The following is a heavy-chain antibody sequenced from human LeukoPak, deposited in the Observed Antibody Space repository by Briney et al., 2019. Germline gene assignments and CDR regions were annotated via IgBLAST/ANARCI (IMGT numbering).Heavy chain of an antibody. CDR2: ISYDGSNK. J-gene: IGHJ4*02. CDR1: GFTFSSYA. CDR3: ASGSSGY. V-gene: IGHV3-30-3*01. D-gene: IGHD3-22*01. Sequence: GRSLRLSCAASGFTFSSYAMHWVRQAPGKGLEWVAVISYDGSNKYYADSVKGRFTISRDNSKNTLYLQMNSLRAEDTAVYYCASGSSGYWGQGTLVTVSS.